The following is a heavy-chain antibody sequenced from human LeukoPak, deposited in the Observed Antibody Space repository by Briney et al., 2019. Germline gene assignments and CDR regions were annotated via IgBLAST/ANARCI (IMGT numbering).Heavy chain of an antibody. CDR3: ARGGGSGSWYEAGSSWFDP. J-gene: IGHJ5*02. D-gene: IGHD6-13*01. CDR1: GYTFTSYG. CDR2: ISAYNGNT. V-gene: IGHV1-18*01. Sequence: ASVKVSCKASGYTFTSYGISWVRQAPGQGLEWMGWISAYNGNTNYAQKPQGRVTMTTDTSTSTAYMELRSLRSDDTAVYYCARGGGSGSWYEAGSSWFDPWGQGTLVTVSS.